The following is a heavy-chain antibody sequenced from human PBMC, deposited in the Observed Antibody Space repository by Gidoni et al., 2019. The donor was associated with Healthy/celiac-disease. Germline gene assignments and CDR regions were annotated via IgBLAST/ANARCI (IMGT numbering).Heavy chain of an antibody. CDR3: ARGYDILTGLSVY. J-gene: IGHJ4*02. V-gene: IGHV3-64*01. Sequence: EVQLVESGGGLVQPGGSLRLSCAASGFTFSSYAMHWVRQAPGKGLEYVSAISSNGGSTYYANSVKGRFTSSRDNSKNTLYLQMGSLRAEDMAVYYCARGYDILTGLSVYWGQGTLVTVSS. CDR1: GFTFSSYA. D-gene: IGHD3-9*01. CDR2: ISSNGGST.